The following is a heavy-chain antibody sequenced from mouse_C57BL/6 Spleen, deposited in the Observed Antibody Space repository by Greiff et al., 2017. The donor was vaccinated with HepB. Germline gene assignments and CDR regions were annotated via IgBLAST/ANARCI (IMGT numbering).Heavy chain of an antibody. V-gene: IGHV1-64*01. CDR1: GYTFTSYW. J-gene: IGHJ2*01. Sequence: QVQLKQPGAELVKPGASVKLSCKASGYTFTSYWMHWVKQRPGQGLEWIGMIHPNSGSTNYNEKFKSKATLTVDKSSSTAYMQLSSLTSEDSAVYYCAREARIYDGYYLYYFDYWGQGTTLTVSS. CDR3: AREARIYDGYYLYYFDY. CDR2: IHPNSGST. D-gene: IGHD2-3*01.